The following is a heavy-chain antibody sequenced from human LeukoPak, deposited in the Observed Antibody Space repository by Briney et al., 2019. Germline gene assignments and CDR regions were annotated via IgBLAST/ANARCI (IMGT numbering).Heavy chain of an antibody. CDR3: AKLAGYCSTTSCWYLDY. CDR2: INNSGGKT. J-gene: IGHJ4*02. CDR1: GFTFSNYA. Sequence: GGSLRLSCAASGFTFSNYAMSWVRQAPGKGLEWVSIINNSGGKTYYADSVKGRFTISRDNSKNTLYLQMDSLRAEDTAIYYCAKLAGYCSTTSCWYLDYWGQGTLVTVSS. D-gene: IGHD2-2*01. V-gene: IGHV3-23*01.